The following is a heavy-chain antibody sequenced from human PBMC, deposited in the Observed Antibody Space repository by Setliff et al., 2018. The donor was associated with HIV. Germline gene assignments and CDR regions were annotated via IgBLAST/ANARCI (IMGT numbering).Heavy chain of an antibody. Sequence: GESLKISCSASGFLFNRYSLNWVRQAPGRGPEWVASISNSSRYYWVKARYGDSVRGRFTISGDDAKNSVYLQMNSLRVEDSAVYYCAREVLRGGDDAFGLWGRGTVVTVSS. CDR1: GFLFNRYS. V-gene: IGHV3-21*01. D-gene: IGHD3-10*01. CDR3: AREVLRGGDDAFGL. J-gene: IGHJ3*01. CDR2: ISNSSRYY.